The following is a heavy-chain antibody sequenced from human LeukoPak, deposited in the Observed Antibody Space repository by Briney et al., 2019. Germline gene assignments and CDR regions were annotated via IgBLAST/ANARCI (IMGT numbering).Heavy chain of an antibody. D-gene: IGHD3-22*01. CDR1: GFTFSSYE. CDR2: ISSSGSTI. V-gene: IGHV3-48*03. J-gene: IGHJ4*02. CDR3: ASHGGYYDSSGYYRYFDY. Sequence: PGGSLRLSCAASGFTFSSYEMNWVRQAPGKGVERGSYISSSGSTIYYADSVKGGFTISRDNAKDSLYLQMNSLRAEDTAVYYCASHGGYYDSSGYYRYFDYWGQGTLVTVSS.